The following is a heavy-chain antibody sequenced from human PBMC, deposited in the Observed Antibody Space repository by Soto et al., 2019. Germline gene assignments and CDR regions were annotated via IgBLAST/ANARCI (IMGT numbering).Heavy chain of an antibody. CDR3: AREVNFYGLDV. CDR1: GYTFTSYD. CDR2: MNPNSGNT. Sequence: ASVKGSCKASGYTFTSYDINWLRQATGQGLEWMGWMNPNSGNTGYAQKFQGRVTMTRNTSISTAYMELSSLRAEDTAVYYCAREVNFYGLDVWGQGTTVTVSS. J-gene: IGHJ6*02. V-gene: IGHV1-8*01.